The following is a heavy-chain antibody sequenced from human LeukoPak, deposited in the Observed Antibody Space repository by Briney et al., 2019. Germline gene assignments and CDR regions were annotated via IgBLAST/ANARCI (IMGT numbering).Heavy chain of an antibody. Sequence: PSETLSLTCAVYGGSFSGYYWSWIRQPPGKGLEWIGEINHSGSTNYNPSLKSRVTISVDTSKNQFSLKLSSVTAADPAVYYCARARGMIQDYWGQGTLVTVSS. CDR3: ARARGMIQDY. CDR2: INHSGST. CDR1: GGSFSGYY. D-gene: IGHD3-16*01. J-gene: IGHJ4*02. V-gene: IGHV4-34*01.